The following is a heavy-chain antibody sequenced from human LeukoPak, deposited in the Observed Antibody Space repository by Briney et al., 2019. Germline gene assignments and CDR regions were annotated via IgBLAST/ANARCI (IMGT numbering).Heavy chain of an antibody. CDR2: FYYSRDA. CDR3: ARWNYDILTGYRYFDY. CDR1: GGSISSSSFY. Sequence: SETLSLTCTVSGGSISSSSFYWSWIRQPPGKGLEWIGYFYYSRDANYNPALKSRVTISVDTSKNQFSLEVNSLTAADTAVYYCARWNYDILTGYRYFDYWGQGTLVTVSS. J-gene: IGHJ4*02. V-gene: IGHV4-61*01. D-gene: IGHD3-9*01.